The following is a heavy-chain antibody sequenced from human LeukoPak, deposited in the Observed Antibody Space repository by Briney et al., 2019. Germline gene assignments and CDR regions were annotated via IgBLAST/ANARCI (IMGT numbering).Heavy chain of an antibody. Sequence: GGSLRLSCAASGFTFSNYGIHWVRQAPGKGLEWVAFIQYDGSNEYYADSVKGRFTISRDSSKNTLYLQINSLRTEDTAVYYCAKDKSGYRRSSHDYWGQGTLVTVTS. CDR1: GFTFSNYG. V-gene: IGHV3-30*02. D-gene: IGHD6-6*01. CDR3: AKDKSGYRRSSHDY. J-gene: IGHJ4*02. CDR2: IQYDGSNE.